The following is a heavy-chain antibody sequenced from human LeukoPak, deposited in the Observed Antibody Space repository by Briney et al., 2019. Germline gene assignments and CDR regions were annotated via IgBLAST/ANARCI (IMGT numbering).Heavy chain of an antibody. CDR2: ISSNGGST. V-gene: IGHV3-64*04. J-gene: IGHJ4*02. CDR1: GFTFSSYA. Sequence: GSLRLSCSASGFTFSSYAKHWVRQAPGKGLEYVSAISSNGGSTYYADSVKGRFTISRDNSKNTLYLQMNSLRAEDTAVYYCAREGRYYDSSGYPRVFDYWGQGTLVTVSS. CDR3: AREGRYYDSSGYPRVFDY. D-gene: IGHD3-22*01.